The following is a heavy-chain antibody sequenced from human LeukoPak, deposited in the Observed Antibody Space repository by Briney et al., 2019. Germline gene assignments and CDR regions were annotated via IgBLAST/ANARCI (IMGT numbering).Heavy chain of an antibody. J-gene: IGHJ4*02. CDR3: ARQSDYYDSGKEGYFDY. CDR1: GGSISITRYY. CDR2: VYYSEST. D-gene: IGHD3-10*01. V-gene: IGHV4-39*01. Sequence: SETLSLTCTVSGGSISITRYYWVWIRQPPGEGLDWIGSVYYSESTLYNASLKSRVTISVDTSKNQFSLKLSSVTAADTAVYYCARQSDYYDSGKEGYFDYWGQGTLVTVSS.